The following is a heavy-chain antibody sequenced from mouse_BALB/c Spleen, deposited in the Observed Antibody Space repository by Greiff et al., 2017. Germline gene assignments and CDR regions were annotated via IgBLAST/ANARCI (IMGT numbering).Heavy chain of an antibody. Sequence: EVQRVESGGGLVKPGGSLKLSCAASGFTFSSYAMSWVRQTPEKRLEWVASISSGGSTYYPDSVKGRFTISRDNARNILYLQMSSLRSEDTAMYYCARGERLRLPFAYWGQGTLVTVSA. V-gene: IGHV5-6-5*01. CDR2: ISSGGST. J-gene: IGHJ3*01. CDR3: ARGERLRLPFAY. D-gene: IGHD1-2*01. CDR1: GFTFSSYA.